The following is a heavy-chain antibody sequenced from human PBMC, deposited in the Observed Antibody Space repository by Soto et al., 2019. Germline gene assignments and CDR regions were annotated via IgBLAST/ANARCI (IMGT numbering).Heavy chain of an antibody. CDR3: VKDPLAGYDILTGPDPYYGRGY. V-gene: IGHV1-2*04. CDR2: INPNSGGT. CDR1: GYTFTGYY. J-gene: IGHJ4*02. D-gene: IGHD3-9*01. Sequence: GASVKVSCKASGYTFTGYYMHWVRQAPGQGLEWMGWINPNSGGTNYAQKFQGWVTMTRDTSISTAYMELSSLRAEDTAVYYCVKDPLAGYDILTGPDPYYGRGYWGQGTLVTVSS.